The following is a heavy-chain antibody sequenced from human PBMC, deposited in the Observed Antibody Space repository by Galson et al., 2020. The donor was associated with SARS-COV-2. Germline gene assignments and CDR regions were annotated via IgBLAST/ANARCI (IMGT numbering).Heavy chain of an antibody. V-gene: IGHV4-38-2*01. CDR3: ASDGTYYDFWSDTNFDY. CDR2: IHHSGNT. CDR1: DSSISSGYF. Sequence: SETLSLTCAVSDSSISSGYFWGWIRQPPGKGRPWIGSIHHSGNTYYNPSPQTRATISVDTSKNQFSRNLNSVTAADTPVYDCASDGTYYDFWSDTNFDYWGQGTLVTVSS. D-gene: IGHD3-3*01. J-gene: IGHJ4*02.